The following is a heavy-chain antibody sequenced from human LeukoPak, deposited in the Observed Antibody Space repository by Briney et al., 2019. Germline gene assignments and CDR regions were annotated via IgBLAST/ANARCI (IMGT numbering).Heavy chain of an antibody. D-gene: IGHD5-12*01. CDR2: IKQDGSEK. CDR3: ARGGGYSGPVGSK. V-gene: IGHV3-7*01. J-gene: IGHJ4*02. CDR1: GFTFSSYW. Sequence: PGGSLRLSCAAAGFTFSSYWMSWVRQAPGKGLEWVANIKQDGSEKYYVDSVKGRFTVSRDNAKNSLYLQMNSLRAEDTAVYYCARGGGYSGPVGSKWGQGTLVTVSS.